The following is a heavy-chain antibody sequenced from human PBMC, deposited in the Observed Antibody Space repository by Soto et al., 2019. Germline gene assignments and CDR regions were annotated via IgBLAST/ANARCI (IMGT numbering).Heavy chain of an antibody. CDR2: IYHSGTT. D-gene: IGHD2-21*01. CDR3: ARTDNVGYYQH. CDR1: GDSITSICR. Sequence: PSETLSLTCAVSGDSITSICRWAWIRQPPGRGLEWVASIYHSGTTYYNPSLKSRVTISVDTSKNQFSLNLRSVTAADSAVYYCARTDNVGYYQHFGQGNLVTVSS. V-gene: IGHV4-38-2*01. J-gene: IGHJ1*01.